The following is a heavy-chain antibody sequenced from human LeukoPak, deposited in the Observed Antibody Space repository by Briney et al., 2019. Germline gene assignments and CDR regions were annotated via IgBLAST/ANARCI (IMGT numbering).Heavy chain of an antibody. J-gene: IGHJ6*03. Sequence: GGSLRLSCAASGFTFSDYYMGWIRETPGKGLEWILYISNSGSSIYYADSVKGRFTISRDNAENSLYLQMNSLRAEDTALYYCARGNHRGVYFYHMDVWGKGTTVTVSS. V-gene: IGHV3-11*01. CDR1: GFTFSDYY. CDR2: ISNSGSSI. D-gene: IGHD1-14*01. CDR3: ARGNHRGVYFYHMDV.